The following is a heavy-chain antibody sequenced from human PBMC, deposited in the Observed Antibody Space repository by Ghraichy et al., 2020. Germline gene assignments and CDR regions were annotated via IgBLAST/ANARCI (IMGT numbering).Heavy chain of an antibody. D-gene: IGHD2-2*01. V-gene: IGHV3-23*01. J-gene: IGHJ6*02. Sequence: GGSLRLSCAASGFTFSSYAMSWVRQAPGKGLEWVSAISGSGGSTYYADSVKGRFTISRDNSKNTLYLQMNSLRAEDTAVYYCAKDGRAIVVVPAAYMDVWGQGTTVNVSS. CDR2: ISGSGGST. CDR1: GFTFSSYA. CDR3: AKDGRAIVVVPAAYMDV.